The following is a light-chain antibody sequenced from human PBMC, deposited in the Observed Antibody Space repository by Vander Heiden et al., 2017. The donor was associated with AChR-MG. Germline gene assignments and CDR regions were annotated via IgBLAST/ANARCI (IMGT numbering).Light chain of an antibody. Sequence: QSVLTPPPSVSGAPGQRVTISCTGSSSNIGAGYHVHWYQHLPGTAPKLLIYGNTNRPSGVPDRFSGSKSGTSASLAITGLQAEDEADYYCQSYDNSLSGSWVFGGGTKLTVL. CDR2: GNT. V-gene: IGLV1-40*01. J-gene: IGLJ3*02. CDR1: SSNIGAGYH. CDR3: QSYDNSLSGSWV.